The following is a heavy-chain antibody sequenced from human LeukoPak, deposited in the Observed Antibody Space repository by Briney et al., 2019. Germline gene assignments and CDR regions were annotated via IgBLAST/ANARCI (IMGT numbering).Heavy chain of an antibody. V-gene: IGHV3-23*01. CDR3: AKDLDYTTYGYYFDY. CDR2: IGAGGTFT. J-gene: IGHJ4*02. Sequence: GGSLRPSCTASGFTFSSYAMNWVRQAPGKGLEWVSGIGAGGTFTYYAESVKGRFTISRDNSSNTLYLQMTSLRADDTAVYYCAKDLDYTTYGYYFDYWGQGTLVTVSS. D-gene: IGHD4-11*01. CDR1: GFTFSSYA.